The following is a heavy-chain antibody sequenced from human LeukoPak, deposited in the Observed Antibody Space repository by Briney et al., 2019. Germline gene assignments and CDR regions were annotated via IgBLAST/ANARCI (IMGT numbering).Heavy chain of an antibody. CDR3: ARFPGIVTAGEVDP. CDR2: IYPGDSDT. J-gene: IGHJ5*02. CDR1: GYRFTSYW. D-gene: IGHD1-26*01. Sequence: GESLKISFKGSGYRFTSYWIGWVRPMPGKGLEWMGIIYPGDSDTRYSPSFQGQVTISADKSISTAYLQWSSLKASDTAMYYCARFPGIVTAGEVDPWGQGTLVTVSS. V-gene: IGHV5-51*01.